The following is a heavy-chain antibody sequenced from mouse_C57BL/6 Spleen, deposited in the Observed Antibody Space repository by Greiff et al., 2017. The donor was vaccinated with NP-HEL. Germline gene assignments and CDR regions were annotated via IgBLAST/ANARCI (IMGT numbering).Heavy chain of an antibody. CDR3: ARGYGTYEGYAMDY. CDR2: IDPSDSET. Sequence: QVQLQQPGAELVRPGSSVKLSCKASGYTFTSYWMHWVKQRPIQGLEWIGNIDPSDSETHYNQKFKDKATLTVDKSASTAYMQLSSLTSEDSAVYYCARGYGTYEGYAMDYWGQGTSVTVSS. D-gene: IGHD2-1*01. J-gene: IGHJ4*01. V-gene: IGHV1-52*01. CDR1: GYTFTSYW.